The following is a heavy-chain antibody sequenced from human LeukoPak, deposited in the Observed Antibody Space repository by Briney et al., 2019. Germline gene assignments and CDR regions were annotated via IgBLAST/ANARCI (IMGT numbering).Heavy chain of an antibody. CDR2: ISSSSSYI. D-gene: IGHD1-26*01. CDR1: GFTFSSYS. CDR3: ARNGGSYSGNDAFDI. J-gene: IGHJ3*02. V-gene: IGHV3-21*01. Sequence: GGSLRLSCAASGFTFSSYSMNWVRQAPGKGLEWVSSISSSSSYIYYADSVKGRFTISRDNAKNSLYLQMNSLRAEDTAVYYCARNGGSYSGNDAFDIWGQGTMVTVSS.